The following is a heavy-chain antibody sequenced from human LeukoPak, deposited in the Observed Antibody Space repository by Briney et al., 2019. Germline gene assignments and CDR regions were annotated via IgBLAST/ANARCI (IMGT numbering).Heavy chain of an antibody. J-gene: IGHJ4*02. CDR3: ARHKRLRYFHYFDY. D-gene: IGHD3-9*01. Sequence: SGTLSLTCAVYGGSFSAYYWSWIRQPPGKGLQWIGEINHSRSTNYNPSLKSRVTISVDTSKNQFSLKLSSVTAADTAVYYCARHKRLRYFHYFDYWGQGTLVTVSS. CDR1: GGSFSAYY. V-gene: IGHV4-34*01. CDR2: INHSRST.